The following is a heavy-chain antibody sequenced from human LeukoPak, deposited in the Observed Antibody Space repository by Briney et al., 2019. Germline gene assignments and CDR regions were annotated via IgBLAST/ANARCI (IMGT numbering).Heavy chain of an antibody. CDR1: GFTFSSYA. CDR2: ISGSGGST. Sequence: GGSLRLSCAASGFTFSSYAMSWVRQAPGKGLEWVSAISGSGGSTYYADSVRGRFTISRDNSKNTLYLQMNSLRAEDTAVYYCAKVLVGVERKHPWGQGTLVTVSS. V-gene: IGHV3-23*01. J-gene: IGHJ4*02. D-gene: IGHD2-8*01. CDR3: AKVLVGVERKHP.